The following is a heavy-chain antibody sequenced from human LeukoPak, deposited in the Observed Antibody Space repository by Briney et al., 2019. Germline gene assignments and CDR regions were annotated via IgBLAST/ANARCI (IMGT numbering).Heavy chain of an antibody. J-gene: IGHJ6*02. CDR3: ARDFHSFYYGMDV. Sequence: ASVTVSCKASGYTFTGYYMHWVRQAPGQGLEWMGWINPNSGGTNYAQKFQGRVTMTRDTSISTAYMELSRLRSDDTAVYYCARDFHSFYYGMDVWGQGTTVTVSS. CDR1: GYTFTGYY. CDR2: INPNSGGT. V-gene: IGHV1-2*02. D-gene: IGHD3-16*01.